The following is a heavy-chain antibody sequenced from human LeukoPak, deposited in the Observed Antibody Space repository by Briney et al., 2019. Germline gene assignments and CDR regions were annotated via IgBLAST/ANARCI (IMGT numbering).Heavy chain of an antibody. CDR3: ARDKTYCSTTSCYAGIGY. J-gene: IGHJ4*02. Sequence: ASVKVSCKASGGTFSSYGINWVRQAPGQGLKWMGRIIPILDIANYAQNFQGRVTVTADKSTSTAYMELNSLRSEDTAVYYCARDKTYCSTTSCYAGIGYWGQGTLVTVSS. D-gene: IGHD2-2*01. V-gene: IGHV1-69*04. CDR1: GGTFSSYG. CDR2: IIPILDIA.